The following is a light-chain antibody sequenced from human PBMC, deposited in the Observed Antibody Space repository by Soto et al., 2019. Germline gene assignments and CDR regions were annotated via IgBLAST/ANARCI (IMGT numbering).Light chain of an antibody. J-gene: IGKJ5*01. CDR1: QTITNTY. Sequence: EIVITQSGAPMSFSPGERSNLSCMASQTITNTYLAWYQQKPGQAPRLLIYGVSTRATDIPDRFAGSGSGTDFTVTLSSLQSEDFAVYYCQQHSDWPLTFGQGTRLEIK. CDR3: QQHSDWPLT. CDR2: GVS. V-gene: IGKV3-15*01.